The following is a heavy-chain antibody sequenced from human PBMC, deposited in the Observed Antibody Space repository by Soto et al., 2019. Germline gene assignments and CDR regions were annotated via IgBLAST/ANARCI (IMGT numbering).Heavy chain of an antibody. CDR3: ARGQSTMYYDFWSGYPMAFDY. Sequence: SETLSLTCAVYGGSFSGYYWSWIRQPPGKGLEWIGEINHSGSTNYNPSLKSRVTISVDTSKNQFSLKLSSVTAADTAVYYCARGQSTMYYDFWSGYPMAFDYWGQGTLVTVSS. CDR1: GGSFSGYY. V-gene: IGHV4-34*01. D-gene: IGHD3-3*01. J-gene: IGHJ4*02. CDR2: INHSGST.